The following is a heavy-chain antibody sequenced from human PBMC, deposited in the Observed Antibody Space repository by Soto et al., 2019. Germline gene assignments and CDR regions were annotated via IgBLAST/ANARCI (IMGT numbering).Heavy chain of an antibody. J-gene: IGHJ3*02. CDR2: IYYSGST. Sequence: SETLSLTCTVSGGSISSYYWSWIRQPPGKGLEWIGYIYYSGSTNYNPSLKSRVTISVDTSKNQFSLKLSSVTAADTAVYYCARVGCSGGSCYEEDAFDIWGQGTMVTVSS. CDR3: ARVGCSGGSCYEEDAFDI. V-gene: IGHV4-59*01. D-gene: IGHD2-15*01. CDR1: GGSISSYY.